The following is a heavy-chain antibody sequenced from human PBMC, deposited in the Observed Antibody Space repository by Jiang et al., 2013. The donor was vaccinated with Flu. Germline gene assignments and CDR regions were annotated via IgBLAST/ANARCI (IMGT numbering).Heavy chain of an antibody. V-gene: IGHV4-34*01. Sequence: ELLKPSETLSLTCAVYGGSFSGYYWSWIRQPPGKGLEWIGEINHSGSTNYNPSLKSRVTISVDTSKNQFSLKLSSVTAADTAVYYCARENPYDILTGFLTPVPADVWGQGTTVTVSS. CDR1: GGSFSGYY. CDR3: ARENPYDILTGFLTPVPADV. J-gene: IGHJ6*02. CDR2: INHSGST. D-gene: IGHD3-9*01.